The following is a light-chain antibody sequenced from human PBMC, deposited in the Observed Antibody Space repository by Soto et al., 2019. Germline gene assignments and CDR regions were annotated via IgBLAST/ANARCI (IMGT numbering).Light chain of an antibody. CDR3: QHYNSYSEA. Sequence: DIQMTQSPSSLSASVGDRVTITCRAGQTISSWLAWYQQKPGKAPKLLIYKASTLKSGVPSRFSGSGSGTEFTLTISSLQPDDFATYYCQHYNSYSEAFGQGTKADI. J-gene: IGKJ1*01. CDR2: KAS. CDR1: QTISSW. V-gene: IGKV1-5*03.